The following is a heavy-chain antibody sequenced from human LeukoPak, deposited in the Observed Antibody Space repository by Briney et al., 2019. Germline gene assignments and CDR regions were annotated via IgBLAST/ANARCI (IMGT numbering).Heavy chain of an antibody. CDR2: INHSGST. V-gene: IGHV4-34*01. CDR1: GGSFSGYY. D-gene: IGHD3-22*01. Sequence: PSETLSLTCAVYGGSFSGYYWSWIRQPPGKGLEWIGEINHSGSTNYNPSLKSRVTISVDTSKNQFSLKLSSVTAADTAVYYCARRRPRFMGGYSAWGQGTLVTVSS. CDR3: ARRRPRFMGGYSA. J-gene: IGHJ5*02.